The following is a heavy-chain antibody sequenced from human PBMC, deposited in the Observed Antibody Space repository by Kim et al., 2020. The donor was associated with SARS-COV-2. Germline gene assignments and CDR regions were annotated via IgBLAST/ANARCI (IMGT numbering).Heavy chain of an antibody. V-gene: IGHV3-74*01. CDR3: ARSQLWGNWFDH. Sequence: GGSLRLSCAASGFTFSSYWMHWVRQAPGKGLVWVSYIKSDGSSTNYADSVKGRFTISRDNAKNTLYLQMNSLRAEDTAVYYCARSQLWGNWFDHWGQGTL. D-gene: IGHD5-18*01. CDR1: GFTFSSYW. J-gene: IGHJ5*02. CDR2: IKSDGSST.